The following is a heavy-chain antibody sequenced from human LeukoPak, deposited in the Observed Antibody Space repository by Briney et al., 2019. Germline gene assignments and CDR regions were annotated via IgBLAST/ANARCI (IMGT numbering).Heavy chain of an antibody. D-gene: IGHD2-15*01. CDR1: GGSISSYY. CDR3: ARARVVRGYFDL. J-gene: IGHJ2*01. V-gene: IGHV4-59*01. CDR2: IYYSGST. Sequence: SETLSLTCPVSGGSISSYYWSWIRQPPGEGLEWIGYIYYSGSTNYNPSLKSRVTISVDTSKNQFSLKLSSVTAADTAVYYCARARVVRGYFDLWGRGTLVTVSS.